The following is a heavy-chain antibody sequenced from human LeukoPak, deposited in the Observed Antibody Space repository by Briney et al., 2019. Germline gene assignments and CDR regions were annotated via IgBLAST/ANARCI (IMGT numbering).Heavy chain of an antibody. CDR1: GYTFTSYY. Sequence: GASVKVSCKASGYTFTSYYIYWVRQAPGQGLEWMGIINPSSGTTSYAQKFQGRVTMTRDTSTSTVYVELSSLRSEDTAVYYCAKPLMGGGNSPFDSWGQGTLVTVSS. D-gene: IGHD4-23*01. V-gene: IGHV1-46*01. CDR3: AKPLMGGGNSPFDS. J-gene: IGHJ4*02. CDR2: INPSSGTT.